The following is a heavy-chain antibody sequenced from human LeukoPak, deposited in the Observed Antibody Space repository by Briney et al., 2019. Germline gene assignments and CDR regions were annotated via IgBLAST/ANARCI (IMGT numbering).Heavy chain of an antibody. CDR2: IYYSGST. CDR3: ARGAYYYDSSGYRSNAFDI. J-gene: IGHJ3*02. V-gene: IGHV4-31*03. D-gene: IGHD3-22*01. CDR1: GGSISSGGYY. Sequence: PSETLSLTCTVSGGSISSGGYYWSWIRQHPGKGLEWIGYIYYSGSTYYNPSLKSRVTISVDTSKSQFSLKLSSVTAADTAVYYCARGAYYYDSSGYRSNAFDIWGQGTMVTVSS.